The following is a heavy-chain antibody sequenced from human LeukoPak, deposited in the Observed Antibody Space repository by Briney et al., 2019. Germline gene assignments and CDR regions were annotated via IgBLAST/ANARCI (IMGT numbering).Heavy chain of an antibody. D-gene: IGHD1-26*01. CDR2: IYHSGST. CDR3: AREEVWSLRDSPGCEAFDI. Sequence: SQTLSLTCTVSGGSISSGGYYWSWLRQPPGKGLEGLGYIYHSGSTYYNPSLKSRVTISVDRSKTQFSLKLSSVTAADTAVYYCAREEVWSLRDSPGCEAFDIWGQGTMVTVSS. J-gene: IGHJ3*02. CDR1: GGSISSGGYY. V-gene: IGHV4-30-2*01.